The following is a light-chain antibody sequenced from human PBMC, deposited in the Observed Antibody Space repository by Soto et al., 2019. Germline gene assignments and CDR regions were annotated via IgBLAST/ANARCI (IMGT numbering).Light chain of an antibody. Sequence: QSALTQPASVSGSPGQSITISCTGTSSDVGAYNRVSWYQQHLGKAPKLMIYEVSNRPSGVSNRFSGSKSGNTASLTISGLQAEDEADYYCLSYTTSSSYVFGTGTNVTVL. CDR3: LSYTTSSSYV. CDR1: SSDVGAYNR. V-gene: IGLV2-14*01. CDR2: EVS. J-gene: IGLJ1*01.